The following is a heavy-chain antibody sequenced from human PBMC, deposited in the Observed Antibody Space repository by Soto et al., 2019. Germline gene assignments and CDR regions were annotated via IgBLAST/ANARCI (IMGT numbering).Heavy chain of an antibody. J-gene: IGHJ4*02. Sequence: SETLSLTCAVSGGSFTSNNWWTWVRQPPGQGLEWIGEIYRTGSTNYDPSLKSRVTISLDKSDNQFSLKVTSLTAADTAVYYCASRDPGTSVDYWGQGTLVTVSS. CDR2: IYRTGST. V-gene: IGHV4-4*02. CDR1: GGSFTSNNW. CDR3: ASRDPGTSVDY. D-gene: IGHD1-7*01.